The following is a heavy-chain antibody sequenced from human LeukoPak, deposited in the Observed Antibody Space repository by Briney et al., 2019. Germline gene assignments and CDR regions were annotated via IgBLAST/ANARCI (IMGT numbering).Heavy chain of an antibody. V-gene: IGHV1-69*13. D-gene: IGHD4-17*01. CDR1: GGTLTSHT. J-gene: IGHJ4*02. Sequence: ASVKVSCKASGGTLTSHTFTWVRRAPGQGLEWMGVIIPILGSANYAKKFQGRATNSADESTGTVYMELSNLTPEDTAVYYCARGYDIGDYVPYNYWGQGTLVTVSS. CDR2: IIPILGSA. CDR3: ARGYDIGDYVPYNY.